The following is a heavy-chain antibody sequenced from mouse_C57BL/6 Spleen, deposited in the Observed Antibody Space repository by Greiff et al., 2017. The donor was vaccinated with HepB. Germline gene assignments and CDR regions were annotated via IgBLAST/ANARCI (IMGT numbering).Heavy chain of an antibody. CDR2: INPNDGTT. Sequence: EVQVVESGPELVKPGASVKISCKASGYSFTDYDMNWVKQSTGKSLEWIGVINPNDGTTSYNQKFKGKATLTVDQSSSTAYMQLNSLTSEDSADYYWARGTTGVGYFDVWGQGTTLTVSS. J-gene: IGHJ1*01. D-gene: IGHD1-1*01. V-gene: IGHV1-39*01. CDR3: ARGTTGVGYFDV. CDR1: GYSFTDYD.